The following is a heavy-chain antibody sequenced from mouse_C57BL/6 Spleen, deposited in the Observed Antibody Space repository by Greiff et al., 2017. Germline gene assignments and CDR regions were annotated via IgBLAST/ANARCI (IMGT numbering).Heavy chain of an antibody. V-gene: IGHV5-6*01. CDR1: GFTFSSYG. Sequence: EVQLVESGGDLVKPGGSLKLSCAASGFTFSSYGMSWVRQTPDKRLEWVATISSGGSYTYYPDSVKGRFTISRDNAKNTLYLQMSSLKSEDTAMYYCASLSTMITGMDYWGQGTSVTVSS. CDR2: ISSGGSYT. D-gene: IGHD2-4*01. J-gene: IGHJ4*01. CDR3: ASLSTMITGMDY.